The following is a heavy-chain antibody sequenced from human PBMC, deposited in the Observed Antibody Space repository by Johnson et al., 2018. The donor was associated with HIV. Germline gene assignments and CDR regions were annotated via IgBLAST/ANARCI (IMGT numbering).Heavy chain of an antibody. CDR3: ARPNRPQYRSTFDI. V-gene: IGHV3-11*01. Sequence: QVQLVESGGGLAKPGGSLRLSCAASGFTFSDYYMSWIRQASGKGLEWVSYISSSGSTIYYADSVKGRFTISRDNAKNSLYLQMSSLRAEDTAIYYCARPNRPQYRSTFDIWGQGTKVTVSS. CDR2: ISSSGSTI. J-gene: IGHJ3*02. D-gene: IGHD6-13*01. CDR1: GFTFSDYY.